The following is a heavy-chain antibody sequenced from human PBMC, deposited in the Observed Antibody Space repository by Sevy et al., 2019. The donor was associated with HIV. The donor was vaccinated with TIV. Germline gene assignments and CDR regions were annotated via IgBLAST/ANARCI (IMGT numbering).Heavy chain of an antibody. D-gene: IGHD3-3*02. CDR2: LSGSGVDT. CDR3: AKPEEGSGLVFSFFHH. V-gene: IGHV3-23*01. CDR1: GFTFSIYA. Sequence: GGSLRLSCAASGFTFSIYAMGWVRQVPGKGLEWVSVLSGSGVDTYHAESVKGRFTVSRDNSKNTLYLQMNNLRVEDTAMYCCAKPEEGSGLVFSFFHHWGQGTLVTVSS. J-gene: IGHJ4*02.